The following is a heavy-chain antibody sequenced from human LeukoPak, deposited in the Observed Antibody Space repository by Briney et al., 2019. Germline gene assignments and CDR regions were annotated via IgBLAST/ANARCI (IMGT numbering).Heavy chain of an antibody. J-gene: IGHJ4*02. Sequence: SQTLSLTCALSGDSVSSNSATWNWIRQSPSRGLEWLGRTYYRSKWYDDYGVSVKSRITMNPDTSKNQFSLQLNSVTPEDTAVYYCARAMRITAAGTFYFDYWGQGTLVTVSS. V-gene: IGHV6-1*01. CDR1: GDSVSSNSAT. CDR3: ARAMRITAAGTFYFDY. D-gene: IGHD6-25*01. CDR2: TYYRSKWYD.